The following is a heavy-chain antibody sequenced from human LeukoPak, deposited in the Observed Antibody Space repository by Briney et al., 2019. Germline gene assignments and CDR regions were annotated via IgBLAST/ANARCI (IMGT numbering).Heavy chain of an antibody. CDR1: GGYIRGYH. CDR2: IYYDGST. Sequence: PSETLSLTCSVSGGYIRGYHWSWIRQPPGEGLEWIGYIYYDGSTNYNPSLKSRVTISVDTSKNQFSLKLRSVTAADTAVYYCARYTAMVPFDYWGQGTLVTVSS. J-gene: IGHJ4*02. D-gene: IGHD5-18*01. V-gene: IGHV4-59*01. CDR3: ARYTAMVPFDY.